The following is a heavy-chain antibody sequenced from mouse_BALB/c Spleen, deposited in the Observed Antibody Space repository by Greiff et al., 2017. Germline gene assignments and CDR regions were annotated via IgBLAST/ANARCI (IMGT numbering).Heavy chain of an antibody. V-gene: IGHV5-6-5*01. D-gene: IGHD1-1*01. Sequence: EVKLVESGGGLVKPGGSLKLSCAASGFTFSSYAMSWVRQTPEKRLEWVASISSGGSTYYPDSVKGRFTISSDNARNILYLQMNSLRSEDTAMYYLARCANYYDSGYFDYWGQGTTLTVSS. CDR3: ARCANYYDSGYFDY. CDR2: ISSGGST. CDR1: GFTFSSYA. J-gene: IGHJ2*01.